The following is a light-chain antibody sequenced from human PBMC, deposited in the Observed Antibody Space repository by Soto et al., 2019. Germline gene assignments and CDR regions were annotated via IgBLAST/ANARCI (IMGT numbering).Light chain of an antibody. V-gene: IGKV1-5*03. J-gene: IGKJ2*02. CDR2: EAS. Sequence: DIQMTQSPSTLSASVGDRVTITCRASQSISSWLAWYQQKPGKAPKLLIYEASSLESGVPSMFSCSGSGPDLNLTPVSLQPNDLATCHPHRYNRYSFLCTVGQGTVLE. CDR1: QSISSW. CDR3: HRYNRYSFLCT.